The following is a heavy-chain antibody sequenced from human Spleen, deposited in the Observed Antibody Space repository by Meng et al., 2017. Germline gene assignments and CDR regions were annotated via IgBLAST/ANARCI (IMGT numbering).Heavy chain of an antibody. Sequence: QVQLTAWGGGLLKPSETRSPPCVVSGGSFSDYYWSWIRQPPGKGLEWIGEINHSGSTNYNPSLESRATISVDTSQNNLSLKLSSVTAADSAVYYCARGPTTMAHDFDYWGQGTLVTVSS. D-gene: IGHD4-11*01. CDR2: INHSGST. J-gene: IGHJ4*02. V-gene: IGHV4-34*01. CDR1: GGSFSDYY. CDR3: ARGPTTMAHDFDY.